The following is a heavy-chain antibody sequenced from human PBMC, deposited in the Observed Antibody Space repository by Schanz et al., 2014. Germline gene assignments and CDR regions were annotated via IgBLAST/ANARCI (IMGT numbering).Heavy chain of an antibody. V-gene: IGHV3-21*02. CDR3: VRDSFFAFDY. D-gene: IGHD3-3*01. J-gene: IGHJ4*02. CDR2: VSRSTPDI. Sequence: EVQLVESGGGLVKPGGSLRLSCGVSGFTASSHSMNWVRQAPGKGLEWVSYVSRSTPDIYYADSVKGRFTMSRDNAKNSVFLQMNSLRAEDTAVYYCVRDSFFAFDYWGQGTLXIVSS. CDR1: GFTASSHS.